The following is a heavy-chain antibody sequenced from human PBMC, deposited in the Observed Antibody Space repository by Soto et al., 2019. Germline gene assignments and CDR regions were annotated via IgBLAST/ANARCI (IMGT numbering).Heavy chain of an antibody. CDR2: INHSGST. V-gene: IGHV4-34*01. Sequence: QVQLQQWGAGLLKPSETLSLTCAVYGGSFSGYYWSWIRQPPGKGLEWIGEINHSGSTNYNPSLKSRVTISVDTSKNQFSLKLRSVTAADTAVYYCARGPNIVVVVAAIAFDYWGQGTLVTVSS. D-gene: IGHD2-15*01. CDR3: ARGPNIVVVVAAIAFDY. CDR1: GGSFSGYY. J-gene: IGHJ4*02.